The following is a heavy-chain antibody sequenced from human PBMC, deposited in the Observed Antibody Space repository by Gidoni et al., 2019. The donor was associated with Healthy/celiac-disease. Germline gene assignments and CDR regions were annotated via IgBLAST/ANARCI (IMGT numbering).Heavy chain of an antibody. V-gene: IGHV2-26*01. CDR2: IFSNDEK. D-gene: IGHD2-2*01. Sequence: QVTLKESGPVLVKPTETLTLTCPVSGFSLSNARMGVSWTRQPPGKPLEWLAHIFSNDEKSYSTSLKSRLTISKDTSKSQVVLTMTNMDPVDTATYYCARMRGEEYQLPGLRYYYYGMDVWGQGTTVTVSS. CDR1: GFSLSNARMG. J-gene: IGHJ6*02. CDR3: ARMRGEEYQLPGLRYYYYGMDV.